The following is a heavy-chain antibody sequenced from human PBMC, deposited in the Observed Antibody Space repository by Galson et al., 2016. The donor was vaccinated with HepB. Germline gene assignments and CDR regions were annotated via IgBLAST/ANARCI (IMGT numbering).Heavy chain of an antibody. J-gene: IGHJ6*02. CDR1: GFTFPSYA. CDR3: ANPTPPFHDFWSGYFMDV. D-gene: IGHD3-3*01. V-gene: IGHV3-23*01. CDR2: ISNTGDNT. Sequence: SLRLSCAASGFTFPSYAMSWVRQAPGKGLEWLSTISNTGDNTHYADSVKGRFTISRDNSKNTLYLQMNTVRADDTAVYYCANPTPPFHDFWSGYFMDVWGQGTTVTVSS.